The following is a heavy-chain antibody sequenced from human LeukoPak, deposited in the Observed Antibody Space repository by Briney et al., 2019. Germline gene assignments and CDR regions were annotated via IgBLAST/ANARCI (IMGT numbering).Heavy chain of an antibody. D-gene: IGHD1-26*01. V-gene: IGHV3-30*18. Sequence: GGSLRLSCAASGSTSSSYGMHWVRQAPGKGLEWVAVISYDGSNKYYADSVKGRFTISRDNSKNTLYLQMNSLRAEDTAVYYCANLRIVGATNPFDYWGQGTLVTVSS. CDR3: ANLRIVGATNPFDY. CDR2: ISYDGSNK. CDR1: GSTSSSYG. J-gene: IGHJ4*02.